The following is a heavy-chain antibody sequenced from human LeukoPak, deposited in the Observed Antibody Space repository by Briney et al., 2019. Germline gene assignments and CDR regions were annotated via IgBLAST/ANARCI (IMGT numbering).Heavy chain of an antibody. D-gene: IGHD5-24*01. Sequence: PGGSLRLSCEASGFTFSSYAMSWVRQAPGKGLEWVSAISGSGGSTYYADSVKGRFTISRDNSKNTLYLQMNSLRAEDTAVYYCTTERRDDYNYPFFDYWGQGTLVTVFS. CDR2: ISGSGGST. CDR1: GFTFSSYA. CDR3: TTERRDDYNYPFFDY. V-gene: IGHV3-23*01. J-gene: IGHJ4*02.